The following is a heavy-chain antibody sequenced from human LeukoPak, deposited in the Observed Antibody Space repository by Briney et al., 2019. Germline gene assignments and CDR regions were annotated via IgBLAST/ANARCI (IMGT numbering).Heavy chain of an antibody. J-gene: IGHJ6*03. CDR1: GYTFTSYG. CDR3: ARENPYYDNYDMDV. CDR2: ISAYNGIT. Sequence: GAAVKVSCKASGYTFTSYGISWVRQAPGQGFERMGWISAYNGITKYAQNCQGRVTMTTDTSTSTAYMKLRSRGSDDTAVYYWARENPYYDNYDMDVWGKGITVTVSS. V-gene: IGHV1-18*01.